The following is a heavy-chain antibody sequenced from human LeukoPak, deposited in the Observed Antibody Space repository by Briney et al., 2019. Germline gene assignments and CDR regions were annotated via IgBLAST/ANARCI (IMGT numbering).Heavy chain of an antibody. J-gene: IGHJ6*02. Sequence: GALVKVSCKASGGTFSSYAISWVRQAPGQGLEWMGGIIPIFGTASCAQKFQGRVTITADESTSTAYMELSSLRSEDTAVYYCARGDCSSTSCYADYYYYYGMDVWGQGTTVTVSS. D-gene: IGHD2-2*01. CDR1: GGTFSSYA. CDR2: IIPIFGTA. V-gene: IGHV1-69*13. CDR3: ARGDCSSTSCYADYYYYYGMDV.